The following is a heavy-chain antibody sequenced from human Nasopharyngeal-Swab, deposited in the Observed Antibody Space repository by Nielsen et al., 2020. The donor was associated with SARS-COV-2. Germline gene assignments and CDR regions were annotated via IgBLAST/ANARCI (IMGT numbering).Heavy chain of an antibody. CDR2: IYYSGST. Sequence: WIRQPPGKGLEWIGYIYYSGSTYYNPSLKSRVTISVDTSKNQFSLKLSSVTVADTAVYYCARARRNFVVVSAFDYWGQRTLVTVSS. CDR3: ARARRNFVVVSAFDY. D-gene: IGHD2-21*02. J-gene: IGHJ4*02. V-gene: IGHV4-31*02.